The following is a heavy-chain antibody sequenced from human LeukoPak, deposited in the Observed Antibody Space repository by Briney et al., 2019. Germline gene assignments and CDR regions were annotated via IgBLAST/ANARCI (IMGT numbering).Heavy chain of an antibody. D-gene: IGHD5-24*01. J-gene: IGHJ6*02. CDR2: IKQDGSEK. CDR1: GFTFSSYW. CDR3: ARDDSRDGYNTHYYGMDV. Sequence: GGSLILSCAASGFTFSSYWMSWVRPAPGKGLEWVANIKQDGSEKYYVDSVKGRFTISRDNAKNSLYLQMNSLRAEDTAVYYCARDDSRDGYNTHYYGMDVWGQGTTVTVSS. V-gene: IGHV3-7*01.